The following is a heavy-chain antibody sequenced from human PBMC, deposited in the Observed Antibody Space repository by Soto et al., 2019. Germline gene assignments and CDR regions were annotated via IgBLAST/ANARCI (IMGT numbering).Heavy chain of an antibody. CDR3: ARGIRS. V-gene: IGHV4-59*12. Sequence: PSETLSLTCTVSGGSISSYYWSWIRQPPGKGLEWIGYIYHIGSTNYSPSLKSRVTISVDTSKNQFSLKLTSVTAADTAVYYCARGIRSWGQGTTVTVSS. D-gene: IGHD3-16*01. CDR1: GGSISSYY. CDR2: IYHIGST. J-gene: IGHJ6*02.